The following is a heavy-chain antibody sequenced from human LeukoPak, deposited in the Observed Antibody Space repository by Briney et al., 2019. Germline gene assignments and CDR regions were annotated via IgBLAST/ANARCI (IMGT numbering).Heavy chain of an antibody. J-gene: IGHJ4*02. CDR2: IGGGGGTT. V-gene: IGHV3-23*01. Sequence: GGSLRLSCEASGFTFSIYAMTWVRQAPGKGLEWVSTIGGGGGTTYYADSVKGRFTISRDNAKNSLYLQMNSLRAEDTALYYCAKAGPLLAYCGGDCYFDYWGQGTLVTVSS. CDR3: AKAGPLLAYCGGDCYFDY. CDR1: GFTFSIYA. D-gene: IGHD2-21*02.